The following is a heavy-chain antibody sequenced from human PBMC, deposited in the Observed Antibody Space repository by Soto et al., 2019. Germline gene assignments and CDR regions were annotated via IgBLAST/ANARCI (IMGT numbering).Heavy chain of an antibody. CDR1: GGSMIAYY. CDR3: ARVRGPAGKRYFDY. J-gene: IGHJ4*02. Sequence: SETLSLTCTVSGGSMIAYYWNWMRQPPGKGLQWIGYTYYSGSTTYNPSLKSRVTISVDSSKNQFSLKLDSVTPADTAVYYCARVRGPAGKRYFDYWGPGNLVTVSS. V-gene: IGHV4-59*01. D-gene: IGHD6-13*01. CDR2: TYYSGST.